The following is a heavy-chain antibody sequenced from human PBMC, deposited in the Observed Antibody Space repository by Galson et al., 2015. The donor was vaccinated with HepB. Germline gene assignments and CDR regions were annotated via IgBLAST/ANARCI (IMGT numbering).Heavy chain of an antibody. CDR1: GYTLTELS. Sequence: SVKVSCKVSGYTLTELSMHWVRQAPGKGLEWMGGFDPEDGETIYAQKFQGRVTMTEDTSTDTAYTELSSLRSEDTAVYYCATGEGIAAAGHLDYYYYYGMDVWGQGTTVTVSS. CDR3: ATGEGIAAAGHLDYYYYYGMDV. V-gene: IGHV1-24*01. D-gene: IGHD6-13*01. J-gene: IGHJ6*02. CDR2: FDPEDGET.